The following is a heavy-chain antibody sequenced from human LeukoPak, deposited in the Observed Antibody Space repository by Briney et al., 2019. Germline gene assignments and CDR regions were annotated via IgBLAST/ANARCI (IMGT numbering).Heavy chain of an antibody. CDR1: GFTFGTFW. D-gene: IGHD5-18*01. J-gene: IGHJ4*02. CDR3: ARYVDTNY. V-gene: IGHV3-7*03. Sequence: GGSLRLSCTASGFTFGTFWMTWVRQAPGKGLEWVANIKEDGSEKYYVDSVKGRFTISRDNARKSLSLQMNSLRAEDTAVYYCARYVDTNYWGQGTLVTVSS. CDR2: IKEDGSEK.